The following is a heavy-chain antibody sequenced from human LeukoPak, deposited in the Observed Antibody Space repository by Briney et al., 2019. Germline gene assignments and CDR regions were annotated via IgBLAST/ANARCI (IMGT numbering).Heavy chain of an antibody. Sequence: GESLKISSKGSGYSFTNYWVAWVRQMPGKGLEWMGIIYPGDSDTRYSPSFQGQVTISADKSISTAYLQWNSLEASDTAMYYCARRHKRGAYSYGVDFWGQGTLVTVSS. V-gene: IGHV5-51*01. J-gene: IGHJ4*02. D-gene: IGHD5-18*01. CDR2: IYPGDSDT. CDR1: GYSFTNYW. CDR3: ARRHKRGAYSYGVDF.